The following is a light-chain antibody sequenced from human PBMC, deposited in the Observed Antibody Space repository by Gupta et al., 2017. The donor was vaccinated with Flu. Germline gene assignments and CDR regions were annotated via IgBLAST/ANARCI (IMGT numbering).Light chain of an antibody. CDR1: KKVSTY. CDR2: YAS. CDR3: QQRTNSPPT. Sequence: RSTRYCIASKKVSTYLVWYQHKPGQSPKLLIYYASTRATGIPARFSGSGYGTDFTLTISSLEPEDVAVYYCQQRTNSPPTFGGGTKVEIK. J-gene: IGKJ4*01. V-gene: IGKV3-11*01.